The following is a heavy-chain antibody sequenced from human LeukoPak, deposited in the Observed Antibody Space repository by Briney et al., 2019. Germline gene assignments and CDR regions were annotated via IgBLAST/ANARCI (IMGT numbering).Heavy chain of an antibody. Sequence: GGSLRLSCAASGFTFSSYAMHWLRQAPGKGLEYVSAISSNGGSTYYANSVKGRFTISRDNSKNTLYLQMGSLRAEDMAVYYCARGGIAVAADWGQGTLVTVSS. CDR1: GFTFSSYA. D-gene: IGHD6-19*01. J-gene: IGHJ4*02. CDR3: ARGGIAVAAD. V-gene: IGHV3-64*01. CDR2: ISSNGGST.